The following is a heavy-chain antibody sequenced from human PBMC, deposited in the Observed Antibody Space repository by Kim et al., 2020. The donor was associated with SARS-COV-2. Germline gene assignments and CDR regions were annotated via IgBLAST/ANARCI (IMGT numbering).Heavy chain of an antibody. V-gene: IGHV3-30*01. Sequence: DSVKGRFTISRANSTDTLYVQMNSLRAEDTVVYCCARSGQAGFYYYGMDVWGQGTTVTVSS. CDR3: ARSGQAGFYYYGMDV. D-gene: IGHD3-10*01. J-gene: IGHJ6*02.